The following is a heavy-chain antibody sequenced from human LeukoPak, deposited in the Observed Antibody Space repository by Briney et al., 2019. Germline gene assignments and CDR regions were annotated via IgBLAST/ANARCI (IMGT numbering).Heavy chain of an antibody. V-gene: IGHV3-23*01. D-gene: IGHD2-21*01. CDR3: GMGNIYYFDY. CDR2: ISGSGVST. CDR1: GFTFSSYA. Sequence: PGGSLRLSCAASGFTFSSYAMSWVRQASGEGLGWVSAISGSGVSTYYADSVKGRFTISRDNSKNTLYLQMNSLRAEDTAVYYCGMGNIYYFDYWGQGTLVTVSS. J-gene: IGHJ4*02.